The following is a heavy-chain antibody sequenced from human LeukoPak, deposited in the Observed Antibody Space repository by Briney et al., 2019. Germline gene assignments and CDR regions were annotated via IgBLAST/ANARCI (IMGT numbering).Heavy chain of an antibody. D-gene: IGHD2-21*02. CDR2: IWYDASNK. Sequence: GGSLRLSCAASGISFRSYGMHWVRQAPGKGLEWVTFIWYDASNKYYAESVKGRFTISRDNAQNSMYLQMNSLRVEDTAVYYCTSWGDTTAEYFQRWGQGTLVTVSS. CDR1: GISFRSYG. V-gene: IGHV3-33*03. CDR3: TSWGDTTAEYFQR. J-gene: IGHJ1*01.